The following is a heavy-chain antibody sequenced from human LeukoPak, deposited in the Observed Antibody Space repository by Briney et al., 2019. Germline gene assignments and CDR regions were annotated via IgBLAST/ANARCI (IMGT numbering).Heavy chain of an antibody. J-gene: IGHJ3*02. V-gene: IGHV4-34*01. CDR2: INHSGST. Sequence: SETLSLTCAVYGGSFSGYYWSWIRQPPGKGLEWIGEINHSGSTNYNPSLKSRVTISVDTSKNQFSLKLSSVTAADTAVYYCAGGYSYGYRRADAFDIWGQGTMVTVSS. D-gene: IGHD5-18*01. CDR1: GGSFSGYY. CDR3: AGGYSYGYRRADAFDI.